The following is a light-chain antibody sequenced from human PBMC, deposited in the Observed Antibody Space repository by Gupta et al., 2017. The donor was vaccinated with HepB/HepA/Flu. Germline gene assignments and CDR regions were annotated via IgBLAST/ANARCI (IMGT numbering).Light chain of an antibody. V-gene: IGKV3-20*01. Sequence: EIVLTQSPGTLSLSPGERATLSRWASQSISSSSLAWYQQKPGQAPRLLIYDVSRRATGIPDRFSGSGSGTDFTLTISRLEPEDFAVYYCQQYGSSSCAFGQGTKLEIE. J-gene: IGKJ2*01. CDR3: QQYGSSSCA. CDR1: QSISSSS. CDR2: DVS.